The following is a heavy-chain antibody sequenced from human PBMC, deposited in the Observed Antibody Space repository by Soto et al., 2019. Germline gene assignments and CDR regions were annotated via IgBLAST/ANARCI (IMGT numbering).Heavy chain of an antibody. Sequence: QVQLQESGPGLVKPSETLSLTCSVSGGSITSHYCSWFRQPPGKGLEWLGYIHHSGLTSYNPSLTSLLTLSVYTSKNQFTLKVNSVTAADTALYYCARQGFGQLHGLVDVWGPGTTVTVSS. CDR3: ARQGFGQLHGLVDV. CDR1: GGSITSHY. J-gene: IGHJ6*02. D-gene: IGHD3-10*01. CDR2: IHHSGLT. V-gene: IGHV4-59*08.